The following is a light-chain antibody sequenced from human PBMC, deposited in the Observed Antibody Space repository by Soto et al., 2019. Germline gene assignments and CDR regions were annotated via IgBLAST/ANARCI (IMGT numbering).Light chain of an antibody. CDR2: DVN. CDR3: CSYAGSYTVV. CDR1: SSDVGGYNY. J-gene: IGLJ2*01. Sequence: QSVLTQPRSVSGSPGQSVTISCTGTSSDVGGYNYVSWYQQHPGKAPKLMIYDVNKRPSGVPDRFSGSKSGNTASLTISGLQAEDEADYYRCSYAGSYTVVFGGGTKLTVL. V-gene: IGLV2-11*01.